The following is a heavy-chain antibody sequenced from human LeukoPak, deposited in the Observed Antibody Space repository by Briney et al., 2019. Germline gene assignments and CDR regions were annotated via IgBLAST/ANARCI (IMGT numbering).Heavy chain of an antibody. CDR3: ARADRGDSSGYLYAFDI. CDR1: GFTFSSYD. CDR2: IGTAGDT. Sequence: PGGSLRLSCAASGFTFSSYDMHWVRQATGKGLEWVSAIGTAGDTYYPGSVKGRFTISGENAKNSLYLQMNSLRAGDTAVYYCARADRGDSSGYLYAFDIWGQGTMVTVSS. V-gene: IGHV3-13*01. D-gene: IGHD3-22*01. J-gene: IGHJ3*02.